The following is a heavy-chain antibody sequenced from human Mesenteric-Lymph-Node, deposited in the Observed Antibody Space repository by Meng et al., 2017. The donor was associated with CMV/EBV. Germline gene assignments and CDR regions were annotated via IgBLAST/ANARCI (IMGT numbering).Heavy chain of an antibody. Sequence: SETLSLTCTVSGGSISSSSYYWGWIRQPPGKGLEWIGEINHSGSTNYNPSLKSRVTISVDTSKNQFSLKLSSVTAADTAVYYCARSGYGSGSYYNFSGVGWFDPWGQGTLVTVSS. CDR3: ARSGYGSGSYYNFSGVGWFDP. V-gene: IGHV4-39*07. D-gene: IGHD3-10*01. CDR1: GGSISSSSYY. J-gene: IGHJ5*02. CDR2: INHSGST.